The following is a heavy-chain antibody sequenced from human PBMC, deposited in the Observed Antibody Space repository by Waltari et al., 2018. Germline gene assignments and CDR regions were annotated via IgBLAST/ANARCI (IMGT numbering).Heavy chain of an antibody. J-gene: IGHJ3*02. CDR3: ADSEAVVYATKSIPWVDAFDI. Sequence: QITLKESGPTLVKPTQTLTLTCTFSGFSLSTSGVGVGWIRQPPGRALEWLALIYGNDDKRYSPSMKSRSTRTKDTSKNQVVLTMTIMDPVDTTTYCWADSEAVVYATKSIPWVDAFDIWGQGTMVTVSS. V-gene: IGHV2-5*01. D-gene: IGHD2-8*02. CDR1: GFSLSTSGVG. CDR2: IYGNDDK.